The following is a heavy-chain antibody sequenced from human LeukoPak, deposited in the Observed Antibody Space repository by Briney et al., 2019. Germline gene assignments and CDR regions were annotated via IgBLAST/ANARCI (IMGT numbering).Heavy chain of an antibody. CDR3: ARASGDTVDTTTMGSY. Sequence: GGSLRLSCAASGFTFSTYSMNWVRQAPGKGLGWVSSISSSSAYIYYADSVKGRFTISRDNAKNSLYLQMNSLRAEDTAVYYCARASGDTVDTTTMGSYWGQGTLVTVSS. J-gene: IGHJ4*02. V-gene: IGHV3-21*01. D-gene: IGHD5-18*01. CDR2: ISSSSAYI. CDR1: GFTFSTYS.